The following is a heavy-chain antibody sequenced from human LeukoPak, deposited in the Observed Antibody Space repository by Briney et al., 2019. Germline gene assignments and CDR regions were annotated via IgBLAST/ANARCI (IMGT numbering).Heavy chain of an antibody. Sequence: SETLSLTCTVSGYSISSGYYWGWIRQPPGKGLEWIGSIYHSGSTYYNPSLKSRVTISVDTSKNQFSLKLSSVTAADTAVYYCARDLGYCSGGSCYSPDYDDYWGQGTLVTVSS. V-gene: IGHV4-38-2*02. CDR1: GYSISSGYY. D-gene: IGHD2-15*01. CDR3: ARDLGYCSGGSCYSPDYDDY. J-gene: IGHJ4*02. CDR2: IYHSGST.